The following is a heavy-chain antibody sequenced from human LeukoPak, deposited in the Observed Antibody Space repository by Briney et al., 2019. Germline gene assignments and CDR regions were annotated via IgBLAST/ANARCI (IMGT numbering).Heavy chain of an antibody. CDR3: ARDQSVGDFWSGYYNPYYFDY. CDR2: IYHSGST. Sequence: PSETLSLTCAASGYSITSGYYWAWIRQPPGKGLEWIGNIYHSGSTYYNASLKSRVTISVDTSKNQFSLKLSSVTAADTAVYYCARDQSVGDFWSGYYNPYYFDYWGQGTLVTVSS. D-gene: IGHD3-3*01. V-gene: IGHV4-38-2*02. J-gene: IGHJ4*02. CDR1: GYSITSGYY.